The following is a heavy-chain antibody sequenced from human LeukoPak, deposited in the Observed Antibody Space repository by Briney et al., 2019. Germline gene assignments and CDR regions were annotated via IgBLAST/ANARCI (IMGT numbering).Heavy chain of an antibody. CDR3: ARVGTYYYDSSGYADNWFDP. D-gene: IGHD3-22*01. Sequence: GGSLRLSCAASGFTVSSNYMSWVRQAPGKRPEWVSLIYSDGSTYYADSVKGRFTISRDNAKNSLYLQMNSLRAEDTAVYYCARVGTYYYDSSGYADNWFDPWGQGTLVTVSS. V-gene: IGHV3-53*01. J-gene: IGHJ5*02. CDR1: GFTVSSNY. CDR2: IYSDGST.